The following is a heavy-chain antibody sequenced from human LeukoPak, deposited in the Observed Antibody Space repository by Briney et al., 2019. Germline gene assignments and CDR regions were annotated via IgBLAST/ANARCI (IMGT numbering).Heavy chain of an antibody. V-gene: IGHV1-2*02. CDR1: GYTFTGYY. Sequence: ASVKVSCKASGYTFTGYYMHWVRQAPGRGLEWMGWINPNSGSTNYAQKFQGRVTMTRDTSISTAYMELSRLRSDDTAVYYCARAYDILTGYTLGYYYYMDVWGKGTTVTVSS. D-gene: IGHD3-9*01. CDR3: ARAYDILTGYTLGYYYYMDV. CDR2: INPNSGST. J-gene: IGHJ6*03.